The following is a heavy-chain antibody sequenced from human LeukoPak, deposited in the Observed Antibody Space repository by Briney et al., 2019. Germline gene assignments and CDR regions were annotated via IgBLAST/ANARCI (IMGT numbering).Heavy chain of an antibody. V-gene: IGHV3-7*01. CDR1: GFTFSSYG. D-gene: IGHD3-10*01. J-gene: IGHJ4*02. CDR3: ARAEGGYWIDY. CDR2: IKQDGSEK. Sequence: GGSLRLSCAASGFTFSSYGMHWVRQAPGKGLEWVANIKQDGSEKYYVDSVKGRFTISRDNAKNSLYLQMNSLRAEDTAVYYCARAEGGYWIDYWGQGTLVTVSS.